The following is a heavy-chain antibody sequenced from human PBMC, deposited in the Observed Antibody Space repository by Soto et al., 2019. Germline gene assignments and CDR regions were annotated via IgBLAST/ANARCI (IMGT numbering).Heavy chain of an antibody. CDR2: IWYDGSNK. D-gene: IGHD2-15*01. CDR3: ASDGYCSGGSCYSVPVFDY. Sequence: QVQLVESGGGVVQPGRSLRLSCAASGFTFSSYGMHWVRQAPGKGLERVAVIWYDGSNKYYADSVKGRFTISRDNSKNTLYLQMNSLRAEDTAVYYCASDGYCSGGSCYSVPVFDYWGQGTLVTVSS. V-gene: IGHV3-33*01. CDR1: GFTFSSYG. J-gene: IGHJ4*02.